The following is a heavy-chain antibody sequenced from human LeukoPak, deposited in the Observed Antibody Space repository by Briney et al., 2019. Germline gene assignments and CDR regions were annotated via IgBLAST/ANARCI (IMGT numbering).Heavy chain of an antibody. D-gene: IGHD1-26*01. CDR3: ARGGSYSASDY. Sequence: PSETLSLTCTVSGGSISSYCWSWIRQPPGKGLEWIGYIYYSGSINYNPSLKSRVTISVDTSKNQFSLKLSSVTAADTAVYYCARGGSYSASDYWGQGTLVTVSS. CDR2: IYYSGSI. J-gene: IGHJ4*02. CDR1: GGSISSYC. V-gene: IGHV4-59*01.